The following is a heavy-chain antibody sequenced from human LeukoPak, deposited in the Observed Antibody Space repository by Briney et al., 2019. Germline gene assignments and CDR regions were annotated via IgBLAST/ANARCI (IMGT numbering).Heavy chain of an antibody. J-gene: IGHJ4*02. CDR1: NGSISNSTYY. Sequence: SETLSLTCTVSNGSISNSTYYWGWIRQPPGKGLEWIGTIYYSGSTSSNPSLKSRVTISVDTPKSQFSLNLSSVTAADTGVYYCARAPEYGWGSYLLYWGQGIQVTVSS. D-gene: IGHD3-10*01. CDR3: ARAPEYGWGSYLLY. V-gene: IGHV4-39*07. CDR2: IYYSGST.